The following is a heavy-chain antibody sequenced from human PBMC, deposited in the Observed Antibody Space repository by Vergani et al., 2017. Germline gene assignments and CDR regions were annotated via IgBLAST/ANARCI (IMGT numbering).Heavy chain of an antibody. CDR1: GFTSSYYA. CDR2: ISGSGDNT. J-gene: IGHJ4*02. CDR3: ASQQWELYY. Sequence: VHLVESGGGVVQPGRSLRLSCVVSGFTSSYYAMTWVRQAPGKGLEWVSSISGSGDNTYYADSVKGRFTVSRDNSKNTLYLRMSSLRVDDTAVYYCASQQWELYYWGQGTLVTVSS. D-gene: IGHD1-26*01. V-gene: IGHV3-23*04.